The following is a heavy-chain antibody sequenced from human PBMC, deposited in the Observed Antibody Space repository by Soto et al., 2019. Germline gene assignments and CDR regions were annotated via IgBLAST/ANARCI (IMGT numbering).Heavy chain of an antibody. D-gene: IGHD1-26*01. CDR3: ARDRTVGATRYYFDY. J-gene: IGHJ4*02. CDR2: IYHSGTT. CDR1: GGSISSYY. Sequence: SETLSLTCTFSGGSISSYYWIWIRQPPGKGLEWIGYIYHSGTTNYNPSLKSRVTMSVDKSNNQFSLKLTSVTAADTAVYYCARDRTVGATRYYFDYWGPGTLVTVSS. V-gene: IGHV4-59*12.